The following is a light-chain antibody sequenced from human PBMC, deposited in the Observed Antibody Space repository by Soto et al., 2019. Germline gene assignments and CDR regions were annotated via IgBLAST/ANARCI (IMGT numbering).Light chain of an antibody. CDR1: QSVSSY. CDR2: DAS. J-gene: IGKJ4*01. CDR3: QQRRNWPLT. Sequence: EIVLTQSPATLSLSPGERATLSCRASQSVSSYLAWYHQKPGQAPRLLIYDASNRATGIPARFSGSGSGTYFTLTISRLEPEDFAVYYCQQRRNWPLTFGGGTKVEIK. V-gene: IGKV3-11*01.